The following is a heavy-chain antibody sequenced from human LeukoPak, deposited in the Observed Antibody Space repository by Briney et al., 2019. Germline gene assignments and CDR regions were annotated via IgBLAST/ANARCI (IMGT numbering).Heavy chain of an antibody. CDR1: GDSVSSGTYY. CDR3: ARQDASGSFDFDF. D-gene: IGHD3-10*01. Sequence: SETLSLTCTVSGDSVSSGTYYWAWIRQPPGKGLEWIGSIYYSGNTYYNPSLKSRVTISVDTSKNQFSLKLSSVTAADTAVYYCARQDASGSFDFDFWGQGTLVTVSS. J-gene: IGHJ4*02. CDR2: IYYSGNT. V-gene: IGHV4-39*01.